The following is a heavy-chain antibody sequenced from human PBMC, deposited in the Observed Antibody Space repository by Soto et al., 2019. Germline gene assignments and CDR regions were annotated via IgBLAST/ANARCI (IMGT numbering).Heavy chain of an antibody. CDR3: ASPSYSGSYSYYYAMDV. CDR2: ISAYNGNT. Sequence: QVQLVQSGAEVKKPGASVKVSCKASGYTFTSYGVSWVRQAPGQGLEWMGWISAYNGNTNYAQKLQGRVTMTTDTSMSTXYMELRSRRSDDTAVYYCASPSYSGSYSYYYAMDVWGQGTTVTVSS. J-gene: IGHJ6*02. V-gene: IGHV1-18*01. D-gene: IGHD1-26*01. CDR1: GYTFTSYG.